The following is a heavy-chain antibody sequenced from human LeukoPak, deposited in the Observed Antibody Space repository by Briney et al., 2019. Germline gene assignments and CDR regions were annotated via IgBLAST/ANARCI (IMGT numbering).Heavy chain of an antibody. Sequence: SETLSLTCAVYGGSFSGYYWSWIRQPPGKGLEWIGEINHSGSTNYNPSLKSRVTISVDTSKNQFSLKLSSVIAADTAVYYCAIGIAAAGPFDYWGQGTLVTVSS. CDR1: GGSFSGYY. J-gene: IGHJ4*02. CDR2: INHSGST. V-gene: IGHV4-34*01. D-gene: IGHD6-13*01. CDR3: AIGIAAAGPFDY.